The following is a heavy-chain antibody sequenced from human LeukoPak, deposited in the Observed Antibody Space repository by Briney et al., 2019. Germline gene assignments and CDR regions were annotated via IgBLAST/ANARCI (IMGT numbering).Heavy chain of an antibody. J-gene: IGHJ4*02. CDR2: IGSSSSYI. D-gene: IGHD6-19*01. CDR1: GFTFSSYS. V-gene: IGHV3-21*01. Sequence: GSLRLSCAASGFTFSSYSINWVRQAPGMGLEWVSSIGSSSSYIYYADSVKGRFTISRDNAKNSLYLQMNSLRAEDTAVYYCARVSAHAGIAVAASDYWGQGTLVTVSS. CDR3: ARVSAHAGIAVAASDY.